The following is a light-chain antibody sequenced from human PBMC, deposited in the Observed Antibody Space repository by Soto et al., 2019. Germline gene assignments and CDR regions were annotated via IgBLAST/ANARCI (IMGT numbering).Light chain of an antibody. Sequence: QSALTQPASVAGSPGQSITISCAGTSSDVGGYIYVSWYQQHPGKAPKLMIYDVTSRPSGVSYRFSGSKSGNTASLTISGLQAEDEADYYCIAYTNSSYDVFVTGTKV. CDR1: SSDVGGYIY. CDR3: IAYTNSSYDV. V-gene: IGLV2-14*01. CDR2: DVT. J-gene: IGLJ1*01.